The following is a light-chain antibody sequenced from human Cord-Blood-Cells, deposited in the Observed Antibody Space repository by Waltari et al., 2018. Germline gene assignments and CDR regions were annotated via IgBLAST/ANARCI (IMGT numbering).Light chain of an antibody. CDR3: QQSYSTPPTT. Sequence: DIQMTQSPSSLSASVGDRVTXXCRASQSISSYLNWYQQKPGKAPKLLIYAASSLQSGVPSRFSGSGSGTDFTLTISSLHPEDFATYYCQQSYSTPPTTFGGGTKVEIK. V-gene: IGKV1-39*01. J-gene: IGKJ4*01. CDR2: AAS. CDR1: QSISSY.